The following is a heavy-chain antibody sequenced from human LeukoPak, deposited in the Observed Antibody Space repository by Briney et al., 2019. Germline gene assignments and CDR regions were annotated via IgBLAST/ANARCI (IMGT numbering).Heavy chain of an antibody. CDR3: AELGITMIGGV. D-gene: IGHD3-10*02. CDR2: ISGSGGST. Sequence: GGSLRLSCAASGFTFSNYAMNWVRQAPGKGLEWVSGISGSGGSTYYADSVKGRFTISRDNAKNSLYLQMNSLRAEDTAVYYCAELGITMIGGVWGKGTTVTISS. CDR1: GFTFSNYA. V-gene: IGHV3-23*01. J-gene: IGHJ6*04.